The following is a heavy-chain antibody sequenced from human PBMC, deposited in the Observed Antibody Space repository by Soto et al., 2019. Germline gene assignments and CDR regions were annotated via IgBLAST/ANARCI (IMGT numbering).Heavy chain of an antibody. CDR1: GFTFSSYA. Sequence: EVQLLESGGGLVQPGGSLRLSCAASGFTFSSYAMRWVRQAPVKGLEWVSAIGGSGGSTYYADSVKGRFTISRDNSKNTLYLQTNSLRPEDTAVYYCASRGSGSYYDYWGQGTVVTVSS. D-gene: IGHD1-26*01. CDR2: IGGSGGST. J-gene: IGHJ4*02. CDR3: ASRGSGSYYDY. V-gene: IGHV3-23*01.